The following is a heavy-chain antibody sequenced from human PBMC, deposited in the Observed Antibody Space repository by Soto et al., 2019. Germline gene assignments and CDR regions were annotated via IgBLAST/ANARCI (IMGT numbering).Heavy chain of an antibody. Sequence: PSETLSLTCTVSGGSISSYYWSWIRQHPGKGLEWIGYIYYSGSTYYNPSLKSRVTISVDTSKNQFSLKLSSVTAADTAVYYCASRLPLNNYYYYYGMDVWGQGTTVTVSS. J-gene: IGHJ6*02. CDR3: ASRLPLNNYYYYYGMDV. D-gene: IGHD4-17*01. CDR1: GGSISSYY. V-gene: IGHV4-59*06. CDR2: IYYSGST.